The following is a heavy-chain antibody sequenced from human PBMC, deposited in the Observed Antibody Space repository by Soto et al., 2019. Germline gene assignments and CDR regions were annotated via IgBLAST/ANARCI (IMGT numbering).Heavy chain of an antibody. CDR2: INHDGSVT. CDR1: GFTFGTYW. V-gene: IGHV3-74*01. J-gene: IGHJ4*02. Sequence: GGSLRLSCAASGFTFGTYWMHWVRQAPGKGLVWVSHINHDGSVTNYADSVKGRFTISRDNSKNTLYLQMNSLRAEDTAVYYCAKATSYDILTGYSYFAYWGQGTLVTVSS. D-gene: IGHD3-9*01. CDR3: AKATSYDILTGYSYFAY.